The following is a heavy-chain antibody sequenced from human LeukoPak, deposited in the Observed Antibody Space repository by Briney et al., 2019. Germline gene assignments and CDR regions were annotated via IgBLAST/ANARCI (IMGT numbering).Heavy chain of an antibody. Sequence: SGRSLRLSSAASGFTFSSYGMHWVRQAPGKGLEWVAVISFDGSNKYYAASVKGRFTISRDNSANTLYLQMSSLRAEDTAVYYCAKGRKWELLHDAFDIWGQGTMVTVSS. CDR1: GFTFSSYG. V-gene: IGHV3-30*18. CDR3: AKGRKWELLHDAFDI. D-gene: IGHD1-26*01. CDR2: ISFDGSNK. J-gene: IGHJ3*02.